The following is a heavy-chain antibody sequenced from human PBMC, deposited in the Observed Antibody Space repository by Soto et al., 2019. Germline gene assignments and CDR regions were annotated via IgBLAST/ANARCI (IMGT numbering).Heavy chain of an antibody. CDR1: GYTFTSYD. V-gene: IGHV1-8*01. Sequence: QVQLVQSGAEVKKPGASVKVSCKASGYTFTSYDINWVRQATGQGLEWMGWLNPNSGNIVYAQKFQGRVTMTRNTSISTAYMQLSSLRTDDTAVYYCARGSRGTGGVDYWGQGTLVTVSS. CDR3: ARGSRGTGGVDY. D-gene: IGHD1-1*01. CDR2: LNPNSGNI. J-gene: IGHJ4*02.